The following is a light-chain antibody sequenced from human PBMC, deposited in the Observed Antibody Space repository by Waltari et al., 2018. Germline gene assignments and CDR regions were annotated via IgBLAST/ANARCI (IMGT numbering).Light chain of an antibody. V-gene: IGLV2-14*03. J-gene: IGLJ3*02. Sequence: HSALAQPAPVSGSPRQALTTSCTGTGSDVGGYNYVSCYQQNPGKAPTLMLYDVNNRPSGVSNRFSGSTSGNTASLTISGLQAEEEADYYCSSFTRTNSWVFGGGNKLTVL. CDR1: GSDVGGYNY. CDR3: SSFTRTNSWV. CDR2: DVN.